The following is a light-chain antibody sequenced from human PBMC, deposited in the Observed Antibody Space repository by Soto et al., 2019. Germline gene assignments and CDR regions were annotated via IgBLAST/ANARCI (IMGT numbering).Light chain of an antibody. V-gene: IGKV3-11*01. CDR1: QSVSSY. CDR3: QQRRDWPLT. J-gene: IGKJ4*01. Sequence: EIVLTQSPATLSLSPGERATLSCRASQSVSSYLAWYQQKPGQAPRLLISDASNRATGIPARFSGSGSGTDFTLTVSSLEPEYFSVYYCQQRRDWPLTFGGGTKGEI. CDR2: DAS.